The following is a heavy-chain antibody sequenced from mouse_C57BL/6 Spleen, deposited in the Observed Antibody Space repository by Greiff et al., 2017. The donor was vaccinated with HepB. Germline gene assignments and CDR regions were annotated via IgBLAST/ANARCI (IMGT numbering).Heavy chain of an antibody. D-gene: IGHD2-3*01. Sequence: VQLQESGAELARPGASVKLSCKASGYTFTSYGISWVKQRTGQGLEWIGEIYPRSGNTYYNEKFKGKATLTADKSSSTAYMELRSLTSEDSAVYFCARGEEDGYYGYWGQGTTLTVSS. V-gene: IGHV1-81*01. CDR1: GYTFTSYG. J-gene: IGHJ2*01. CDR3: ARGEEDGYYGY. CDR2: IYPRSGNT.